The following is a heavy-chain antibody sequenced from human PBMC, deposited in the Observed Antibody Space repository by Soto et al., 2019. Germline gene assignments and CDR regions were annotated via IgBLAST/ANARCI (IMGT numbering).Heavy chain of an antibody. V-gene: IGHV3-30*18. Sequence: GGSLRLSCAASGFTFSSYGMHSVRQAPGKGLEWVAVISYDGSNKYYADSVKGRFTISRDNSKNTLYLQMNSLRAEDTAVYYCAKEAYSGPRYYWGQGTLVTVSS. J-gene: IGHJ4*02. CDR1: GFTFSSYG. CDR2: ISYDGSNK. D-gene: IGHD2-15*01. CDR3: AKEAYSGPRYY.